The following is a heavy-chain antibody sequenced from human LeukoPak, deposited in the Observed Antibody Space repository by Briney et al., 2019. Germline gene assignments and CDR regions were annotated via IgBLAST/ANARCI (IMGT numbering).Heavy chain of an antibody. CDR2: INAGNGNT. CDR1: GYTFTSYA. Sequence: GASVKVSCKASGYTFTSYAMHWARQAPGQRLEWMGWINAGNGNTKHSQKFQGRVTITRDTSASTAYMELSSLRSEDTAVYYCARAYRYCSSTSCYSFDYWGQGTLVTVSS. V-gene: IGHV1-3*01. J-gene: IGHJ4*02. D-gene: IGHD2-2*01. CDR3: ARAYRYCSSTSCYSFDY.